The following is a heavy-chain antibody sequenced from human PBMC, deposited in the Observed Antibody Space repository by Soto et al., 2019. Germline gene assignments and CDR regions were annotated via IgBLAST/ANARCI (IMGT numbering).Heavy chain of an antibody. Sequence: QVQLVESGGGVVQPGRSLRLSCAASGFTFSKFGMHWLRQAPGRGLEWVAGISNDGSDEYYVDSVKGRFNISRDNSKNTLSLQMNSLRFEDTAVYFCAKDRRKWGDSPFEKWGQGTLVTVSS. CDR2: ISNDGSDE. CDR3: AKDRRKWGDSPFEK. J-gene: IGHJ4*02. CDR1: GFTFSKFG. V-gene: IGHV3-30*18. D-gene: IGHD2-21*02.